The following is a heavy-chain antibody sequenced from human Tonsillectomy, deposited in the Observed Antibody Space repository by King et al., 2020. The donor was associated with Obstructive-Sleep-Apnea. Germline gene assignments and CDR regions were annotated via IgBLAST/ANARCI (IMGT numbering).Heavy chain of an antibody. Sequence: VQLVESGGGLVQPGGSLRLSCAASGFTFSSYSMNWVRQTPGEGLEWVSYISSSCSTIYYADSVKGRFTISRDNPKNSLYLQMNSLRAEDTAVYYCANGLRAAGLGDAFDVWGQGTMVTVSS. CDR1: GFTFSSYS. J-gene: IGHJ3*01. CDR2: ISSSCSTI. D-gene: IGHD2-15*01. CDR3: ANGLRAAGLGDAFDV. V-gene: IGHV3-48*04.